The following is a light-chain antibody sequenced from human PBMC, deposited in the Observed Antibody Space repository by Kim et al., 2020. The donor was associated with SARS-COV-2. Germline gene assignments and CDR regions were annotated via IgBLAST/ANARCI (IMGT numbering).Light chain of an antibody. CDR1: SLRSYY. CDR3: NSRGSNDNVL. V-gene: IGLV3-19*01. J-gene: IGLJ2*01. CDR2: GKN. Sequence: SELTQDPDVSVALGQTVRITCQGDSLRSYYATWYQQKPGQAPIVVIYGKNNRPSGIPDRFSGSSSGDTASLTITGTQAGDEADYYCNSRGSNDNVLFGGG.